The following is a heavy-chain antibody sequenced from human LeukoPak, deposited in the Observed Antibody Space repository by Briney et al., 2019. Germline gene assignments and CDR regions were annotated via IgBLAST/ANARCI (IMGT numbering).Heavy chain of an antibody. Sequence: LPGGSLRPSCAASGFTFDDYAMHWVRQAPGKGLEWVSLISGDGGSTYYADSVKGRFTISRDNSKNSLYLQMNSLRTEDTALYYCAKNALRSGVVVVAATPDYYYYYGMDVWGQGTTVTVSS. D-gene: IGHD2-15*01. CDR3: AKNALRSGVVVVAATPDYYYYYGMDV. CDR2: ISGDGGST. CDR1: GFTFDDYA. V-gene: IGHV3-43*02. J-gene: IGHJ6*02.